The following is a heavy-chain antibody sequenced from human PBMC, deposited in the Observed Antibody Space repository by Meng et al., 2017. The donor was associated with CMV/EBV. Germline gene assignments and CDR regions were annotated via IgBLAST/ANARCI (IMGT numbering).Heavy chain of an antibody. CDR2: IIPIFGTA. CDR1: GGTFSSYA. J-gene: IGHJ6*02. D-gene: IGHD5-18*01. V-gene: IGHV1-69*13. Sequence: SVKVSCKASGGTFSSYAISWVRQAPGQGLEWMGGIIPIFGTANYAQKFQGRVTITPDESTSTAYIELSSLRSEDTAVYYCARVELNTAMSGYGMDVWGQGTTVTVSS. CDR3: ARVELNTAMSGYGMDV.